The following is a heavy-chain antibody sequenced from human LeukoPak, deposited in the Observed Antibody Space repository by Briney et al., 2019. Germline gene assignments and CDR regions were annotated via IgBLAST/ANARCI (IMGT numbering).Heavy chain of an antibody. V-gene: IGHV4-39*01. CDR2: IYYSGST. D-gene: IGHD6-6*01. Sequence: PSETLSLTCTVSGGSIGSSYYYWGWIRRPPGRGLEWIGSIYYSGSTYYNPSLKSRVTISEDTSKNQFSLKLNSVTDADTAVYYCARHRIAARGSFDYWGQGTLVTVSS. CDR3: ARHRIAARGSFDY. J-gene: IGHJ4*02. CDR1: GGSIGSSYYY.